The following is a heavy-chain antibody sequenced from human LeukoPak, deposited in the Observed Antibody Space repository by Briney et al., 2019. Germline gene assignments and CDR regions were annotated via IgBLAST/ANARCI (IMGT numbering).Heavy chain of an antibody. CDR3: ARGLVVAATPVFDY. Sequence: PSETLSLTCTVSGGSISSYYWGWIRQPPGKGLEWIGYIYYSGSTNYNPSLKSRVTISVDTSKNQFSLKLSSVTAADTAVYYCARGLVVAATPVFDYWGQGTLVTVSS. J-gene: IGHJ4*02. V-gene: IGHV4-59*01. D-gene: IGHD2-15*01. CDR2: IYYSGST. CDR1: GGSISSYY.